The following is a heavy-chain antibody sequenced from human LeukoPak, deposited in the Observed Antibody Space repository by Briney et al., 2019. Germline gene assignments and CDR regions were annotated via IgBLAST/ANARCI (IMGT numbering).Heavy chain of an antibody. CDR2: MSSDRNTK. CDR1: GFIFSNFP. D-gene: IGHD4-17*01. CDR3: ARGDHDYGDYGSYYYYGMDV. V-gene: IGHV3-30-3*01. J-gene: IGHJ6*02. Sequence: PGGSLRLSCAASGFIFSNFPLHWVRQTPDKGLECVAIMSSDRNTKYYANSVRGRFTVSRDNSKNTVYLQMNSLRVEDTAVYYCARGDHDYGDYGSYYYYGMDVWGQGTTVTVSS.